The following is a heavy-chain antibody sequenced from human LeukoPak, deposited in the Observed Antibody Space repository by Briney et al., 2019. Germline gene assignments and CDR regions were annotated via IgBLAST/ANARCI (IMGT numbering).Heavy chain of an antibody. V-gene: IGHV5-51*01. J-gene: IGHJ3*02. Sequence: GESLKISCKGSGYNFTNYWIGWVRQMPGKGLEGMGIIYPGDSDTRYSPSYQGQVTISVDKSISTAHLQWSSLKASDTAMYYCARHPHGGILTGNPTGAFDIWGQGTMVTVSS. CDR1: GYNFTNYW. CDR3: ARHPHGGILTGNPTGAFDI. CDR2: IYPGDSDT. D-gene: IGHD3-9*01.